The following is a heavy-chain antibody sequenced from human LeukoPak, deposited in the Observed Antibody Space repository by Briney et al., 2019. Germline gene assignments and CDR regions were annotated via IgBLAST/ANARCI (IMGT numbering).Heavy chain of an antibody. CDR3: AKYGNFYDTTGYYWVFDY. Sequence: GGSLRLSCAASGFTFDDYGMSWVRQAPGKGLEWVSGVTTSGGTTYYADSLEGRFTISRDNSKNTLYLQMNSLRAEDTAVYYCAKYGNFYDTTGYYWVFDYWGHGTLVTVSS. V-gene: IGHV3-23*01. CDR1: GFTFDDYG. J-gene: IGHJ4*01. D-gene: IGHD3-22*01. CDR2: VTTSGGTT.